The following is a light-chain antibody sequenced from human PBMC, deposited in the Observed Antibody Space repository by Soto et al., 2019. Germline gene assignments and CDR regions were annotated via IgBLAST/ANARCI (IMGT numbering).Light chain of an antibody. CDR2: TNT. V-gene: IGLV1-47*02. CDR3: SSYTRSSALEV. Sequence: QSVLTQPPSASGTPGQRVTISCSGSSSNIGSNFLYWYQQLPGTAPKLLIYTNTQRPSGVPDRFSGSKSGTSASLAISGLRSEDEATYFCSSYTRSSALEVFGGGTKLTVL. J-gene: IGLJ3*02. CDR1: SSNIGSNF.